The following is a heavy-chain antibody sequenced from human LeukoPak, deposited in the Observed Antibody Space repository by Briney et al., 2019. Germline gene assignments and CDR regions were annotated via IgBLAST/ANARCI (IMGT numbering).Heavy chain of an antibody. Sequence: SETLSLTCAVYGGSFSGYYWSWIRQPPGKGLEWIGEINHSGSTNYNPSLKSRVTISVDTSKNQFSLKLSSVTAADTAVYYCARQDYYGSGSYYRSYYYYGMDVWGQGTTVTVSS. V-gene: IGHV4-34*01. CDR3: ARQDYYGSGSYYRSYYYYGMDV. CDR2: INHSGST. D-gene: IGHD3-10*01. J-gene: IGHJ6*02. CDR1: GGSFSGYY.